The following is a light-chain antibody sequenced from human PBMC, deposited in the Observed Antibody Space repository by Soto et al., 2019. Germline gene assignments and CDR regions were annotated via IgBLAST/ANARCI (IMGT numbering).Light chain of an antibody. CDR2: DAS. Sequence: DIQMTQSPASLSAYVGDRVTITCRASQGIRNSLAWFQQMPGKAPKSLIYDASSLQNGVPSKFSGRGSGTDFTLTISSLQPEDSATYYGQQYSTFPLTFGGGTKVQIK. CDR1: QGIRNS. J-gene: IGKJ4*01. V-gene: IGKV1-16*02. CDR3: QQYSTFPLT.